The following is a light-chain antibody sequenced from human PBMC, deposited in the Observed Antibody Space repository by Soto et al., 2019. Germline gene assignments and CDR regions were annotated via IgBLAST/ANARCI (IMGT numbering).Light chain of an antibody. CDR2: GSS. CDR3: QQYGSSPPYT. V-gene: IGKV3-20*01. Sequence: EVVLTQSPGTLSLSPGERATLSFRASQSVSNKYLAWYQQKPGQAPRLLIFGSSDRATGIPDRFSGSGSGTDFTLTISRLEPEDFAVYYCQQYGSSPPYTFGQGTKLESK. J-gene: IGKJ2*01. CDR1: QSVSNKY.